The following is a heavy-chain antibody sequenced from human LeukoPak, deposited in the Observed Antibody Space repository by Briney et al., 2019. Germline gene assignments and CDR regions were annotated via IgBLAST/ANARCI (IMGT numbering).Heavy chain of an antibody. Sequence: GGSLRLSCAASGFTFSSYGMSWVRQAPGKGLEWVSAISGSGDVTYSADSVKGRFTISRDNSKDTLYLQMTSLRADDTAVYYCAKTGAMTLLRLWYFDLWGRGTLVTVSS. CDR1: GFTFSSYG. CDR3: AKTGAMTLLRLWYFDL. V-gene: IGHV3-23*01. D-gene: IGHD2-15*01. J-gene: IGHJ2*01. CDR2: ISGSGDVT.